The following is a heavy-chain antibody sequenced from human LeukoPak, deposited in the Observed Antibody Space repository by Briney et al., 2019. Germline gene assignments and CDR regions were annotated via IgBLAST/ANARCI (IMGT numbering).Heavy chain of an antibody. CDR3: TTGYCSGSSCWGLGY. CDR2: IKTKTDGGTA. J-gene: IGHJ4*02. D-gene: IGHD2-15*01. V-gene: IGHV3-15*01. CDR1: GFTSNNAR. Sequence: AGGSLRLSCAASGFTSNNARISWVRQAPGKGLEWVGRIKTKTDGGTADYAAPLKGRFTISRDESKNTLYLQMNSLKTEDTAVYYCTTGYCSGSSCWGLGYWGQGTLVTVSS.